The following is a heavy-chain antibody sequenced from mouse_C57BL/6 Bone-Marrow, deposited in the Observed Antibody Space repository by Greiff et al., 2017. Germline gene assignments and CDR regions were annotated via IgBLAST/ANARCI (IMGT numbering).Heavy chain of an antibody. D-gene: IGHD2-5*01. J-gene: IGHJ2*01. V-gene: IGHV14-4*01. CDR2: IDPENGDT. Sequence: VQLQQSGAELVRPGASVKLSCTASGFNIKDDYMHWVKQRPEQGLEWIGWIDPENGDTEYASKFQGKATITADTSSNTAYLQLSSLTSEDTAVYYCTLAYYSNYPAWFAYWGQGTTLTVSS. CDR3: TLAYYSNYPAWFAY. CDR1: GFNIKDDY.